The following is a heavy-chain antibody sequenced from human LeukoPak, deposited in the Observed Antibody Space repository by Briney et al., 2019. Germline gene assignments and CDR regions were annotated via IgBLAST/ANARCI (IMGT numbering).Heavy chain of an antibody. CDR2: IYTSGST. CDR3: AREVYGSLDY. V-gene: IGHV4-4*07. D-gene: IGHD5/OR15-5a*01. J-gene: IGHJ4*02. Sequence: SETLSLTCTVSGGSISSYYWSWIPQPAGKGLGWIGRIYTSGSTNYNPSLKSRVTMSVDTSKNQFSLKLSSVTAADTAVYYCAREVYGSLDYWGQGTLVTVSS. CDR1: GGSISSYY.